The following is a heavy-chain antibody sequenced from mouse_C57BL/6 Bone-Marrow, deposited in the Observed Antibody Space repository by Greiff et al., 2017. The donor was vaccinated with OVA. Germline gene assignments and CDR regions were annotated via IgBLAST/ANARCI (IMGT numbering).Heavy chain of an antibody. V-gene: IGHV5-4*01. Sequence: EVNVVESGGGLVKPGGSLKLSCAASGFTFSSYAMSWVRQTPEKRLEWVATISDGGSYTYYPDNVKGRFTISRDNAKNNLYLQMSHLKSEDTAMYYCARDPYDYDVPFAYWGQGTLVTVSA. CDR2: ISDGGSYT. CDR3: ARDPYDYDVPFAY. D-gene: IGHD2-4*01. J-gene: IGHJ3*01. CDR1: GFTFSSYA.